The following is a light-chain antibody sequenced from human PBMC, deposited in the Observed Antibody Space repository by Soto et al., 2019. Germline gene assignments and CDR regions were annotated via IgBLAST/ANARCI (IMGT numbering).Light chain of an antibody. CDR3: QQYVKWPLT. CDR1: ESVYSN. J-gene: IGKJ4*01. V-gene: IGKV3-15*01. Sequence: EIVMTQSPATLSVSQGERATLSCRASESVYSNLAWYQQKPGQAPTLLIFAASTRATGIPARFSGSGSGTEFTLTISSLQSEDFAVYYRQQYVKWPLTFGGGTKVEIK. CDR2: AAS.